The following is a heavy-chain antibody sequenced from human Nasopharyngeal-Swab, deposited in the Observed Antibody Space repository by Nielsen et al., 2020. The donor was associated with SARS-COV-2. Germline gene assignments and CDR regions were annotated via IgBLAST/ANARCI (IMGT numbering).Heavy chain of an antibody. CDR2: ISAYNGNT. Sequence: ASVKVSCKASGYTFTSYGISWVRQDPGQGLEWMGWISAYNGNTNYAQKLQGRVTMTTDTSTSTAYMELRSLRSDDTAVYYCARSLVVVPAADNIAWFDPWGQGTLVTVSS. CDR1: GYTFTSYG. CDR3: ARSLVVVPAADNIAWFDP. V-gene: IGHV1-18*01. D-gene: IGHD2-2*01. J-gene: IGHJ5*02.